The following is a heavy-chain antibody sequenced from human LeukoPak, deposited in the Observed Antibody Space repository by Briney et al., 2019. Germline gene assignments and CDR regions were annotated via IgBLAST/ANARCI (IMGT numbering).Heavy chain of an antibody. CDR1: AFTFSSYA. J-gene: IGHJ6*03. Sequence: GGSLRLSCAASAFTFSSYAMSWVRQAPGKGLEWVAVIWYDGSNEYYADSVKGRFTISRDNSKNTLYLQMNSLRAEDTAVYYCAKAAVDSRGYYYYYYYMDVWGKGTTVTVSS. V-gene: IGHV3-33*06. CDR2: IWYDGSNE. CDR3: AKAAVDSRGYYYYYYYMDV. D-gene: IGHD6-13*01.